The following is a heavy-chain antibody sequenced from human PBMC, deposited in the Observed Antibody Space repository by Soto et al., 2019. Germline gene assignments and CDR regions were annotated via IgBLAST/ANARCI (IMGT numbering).Heavy chain of an antibody. CDR3: AREGRRGYYYGEYFQH. CDR1: GFTFSSYA. Sequence: GESLKISCAASGFTFSSYAMHWVRQAPGKGLEWVAVISYDGSNKYYADSVKGRFTISRDNSKNTLYLQMNSLRAEDTAVYYCAREGRRGYYYGEYFQHWGQGTLVTVSS. D-gene: IGHD3-22*01. J-gene: IGHJ1*01. V-gene: IGHV3-30-3*01. CDR2: ISYDGSNK.